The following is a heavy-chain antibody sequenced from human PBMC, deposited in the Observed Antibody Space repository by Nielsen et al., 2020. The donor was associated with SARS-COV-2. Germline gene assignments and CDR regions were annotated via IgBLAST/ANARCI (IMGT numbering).Heavy chain of an antibody. CDR1: GGSISSGGYY. Sequence: SETLSLTCTVSGGSISSGGYYWSWIRQHPGKGLEWIGYIYYSGSTYYNPSLKSRVTISVDTSKNQFSLKLSSVTAADTAVYYCARVRSSSWTPLDYWGQGTLVTVSS. CDR2: IYYSGST. CDR3: ARVRSSSWTPLDY. V-gene: IGHV4-30-4*08. D-gene: IGHD6-13*01. J-gene: IGHJ4*02.